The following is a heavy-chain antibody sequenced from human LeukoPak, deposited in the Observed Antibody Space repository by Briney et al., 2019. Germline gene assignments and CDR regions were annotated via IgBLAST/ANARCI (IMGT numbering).Heavy chain of an antibody. V-gene: IGHV3-30-3*01. D-gene: IGHD3-16*02. CDR3: ARDHPHSFIGYGMDV. Sequence: GGSLRLSCAASGFTFSSYAMHWVRQAPGKGLEGVAVISYDGSNKYYADSVKGRFTISRDNSKNTLYLQMNSLRAEDTAVYYCARDHPHSFIGYGMDVWGQGTTVTVSS. CDR1: GFTFSSYA. CDR2: ISYDGSNK. J-gene: IGHJ6*02.